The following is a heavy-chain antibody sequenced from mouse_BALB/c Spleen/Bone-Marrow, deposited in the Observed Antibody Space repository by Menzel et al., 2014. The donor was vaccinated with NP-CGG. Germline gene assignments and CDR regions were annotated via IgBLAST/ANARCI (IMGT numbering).Heavy chain of an antibody. D-gene: IGHD2-1*01. Sequence: QVQLKESGTEVVRPGASVKLSCKASGYSFTTYWMNWVKQRPGQGLEWIGMIHPSDSETRLNQKYKDKATLTVDKSSSTAYMQLNSPTSEDSVVYYCAREKVYYGISWFAYWGQGTLVTVSA. V-gene: IGHV1-61*01. CDR1: GYSFTTYW. J-gene: IGHJ3*01. CDR3: AREKVYYGISWFAY. CDR2: IHPSDSET.